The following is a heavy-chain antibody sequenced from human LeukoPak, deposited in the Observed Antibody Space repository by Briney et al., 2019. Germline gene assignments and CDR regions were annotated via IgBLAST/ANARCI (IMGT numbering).Heavy chain of an antibody. D-gene: IGHD1-7*01. CDR1: GFTFSSYW. CDR2: IKQDGSEK. V-gene: IGHV3-7*01. Sequence: GGSLRLSCAASGFTFSSYWMSWVRQAPGKGLEWVANIKQDGSEKYYVDSVKGRFTISRDNAKNSLYLQMNSLRAEDTAVYYCARKNWNSIGDAFDIWGQGTMVTVSS. J-gene: IGHJ3*02. CDR3: ARKNWNSIGDAFDI.